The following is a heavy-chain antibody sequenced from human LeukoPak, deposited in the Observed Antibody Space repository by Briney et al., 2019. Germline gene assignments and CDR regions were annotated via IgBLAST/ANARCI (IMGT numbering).Heavy chain of an antibody. CDR2: IYYSGST. D-gene: IGHD2-2*01. Sequence: SETLSLTCTVSGGSISSYYWSWIRQPPGKGLEWIGYIYYSGSTNYNPSLKSRVTISVDTSKNQFSLKLSSVTAADTAVYYCARVQPYCSSTSCQRAFDYWGQGTLVTVSS. CDR3: ARVQPYCSSTSCQRAFDY. J-gene: IGHJ4*02. CDR1: GGSISSYY. V-gene: IGHV4-59*01.